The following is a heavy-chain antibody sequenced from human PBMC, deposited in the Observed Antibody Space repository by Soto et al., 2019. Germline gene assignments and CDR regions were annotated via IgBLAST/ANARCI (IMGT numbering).Heavy chain of an antibody. CDR3: ARDGAPIAARPLWFDP. CDR1: GYTFTSYG. V-gene: IGHV1-18*04. CDR2: NSAYNGNT. D-gene: IGHD6-6*01. Sequence: ASVKVSCKASGYTFTSYGISWVRQAPGQGLEWMGWNSAYNGNTNYAQKLQGRVTMTTDTSTSTAYMELRSLRSDDTAVYYCARDGAPIAARPLWFDPWGQGTLVTVSS. J-gene: IGHJ5*02.